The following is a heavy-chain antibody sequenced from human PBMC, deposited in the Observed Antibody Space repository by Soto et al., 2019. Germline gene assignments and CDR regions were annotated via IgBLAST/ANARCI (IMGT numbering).Heavy chain of an antibody. D-gene: IGHD1-1*01. J-gene: IGHJ4*02. CDR2: IYYSGSS. CDR1: GGSVSSGSYY. V-gene: IGHV4-61*01. Sequence: PSETLSLTCTVSGGSVSSGSYYWSWIRQPPGKGMEWIGYIYYSGSSNYKPSLKSRVTMSVDTSKNQFSLYLQMNSLRAEDTAVYYCARVIGDLEPSDYWGQGTLVTVSS. CDR3: ARVIGDLEPSDY.